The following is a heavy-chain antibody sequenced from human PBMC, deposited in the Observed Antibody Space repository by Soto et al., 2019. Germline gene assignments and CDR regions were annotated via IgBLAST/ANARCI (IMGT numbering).Heavy chain of an antibody. CDR1: GYTFTSYG. CDR2: ISAYNGNT. J-gene: IGHJ3*02. CDR3: AREQIAYYDFWSAYRLDAFDI. V-gene: IGHV1-18*01. D-gene: IGHD3-3*01. Sequence: ASVKVSCKASGYTFTSYGISWVRQAPGQWLEWMGWISAYNGNTNYAQKLQGRVTMTTDTSTSTAYMELRSLRSDDTAVYYCAREQIAYYDFWSAYRLDAFDIWG.